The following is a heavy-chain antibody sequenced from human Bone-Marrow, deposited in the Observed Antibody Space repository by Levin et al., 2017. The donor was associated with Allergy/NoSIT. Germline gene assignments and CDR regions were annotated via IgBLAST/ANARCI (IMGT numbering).Heavy chain of an antibody. Sequence: GGSLRLSCAASGFTFSSYAMHWVRQAPGKGLEWVAVISYDGSNKYYADSVKGRFTISRDNSKNTLYLQMNSLRAEDTAVYYCARSLGAVAGRVVSSYYYYGMDVWGQGTTVTVSS. CDR2: ISYDGSNK. J-gene: IGHJ6*02. CDR1: GFTFSSYA. CDR3: ARSLGAVAGRVVSSYYYYGMDV. V-gene: IGHV3-30-3*01. D-gene: IGHD6-19*01.